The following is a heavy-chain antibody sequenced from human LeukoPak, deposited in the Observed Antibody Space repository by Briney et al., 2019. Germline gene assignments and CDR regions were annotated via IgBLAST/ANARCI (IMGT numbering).Heavy chain of an antibody. D-gene: IGHD3-22*01. J-gene: IGHJ4*02. V-gene: IGHV1-2*02. CDR1: GYTFTGYY. CDR3: ATHGGNTMILLDY. CDR2: INPNSGDT. Sequence: GASVKVSCKASGYTFTGYYIHWVRQAPGQGLEWVGWINPNSGDTNYALKFQGRVTMTRDTSISTAYMELSRLRSDDTAVYYCATHGGNTMILLDYWGQGTLVSVSS.